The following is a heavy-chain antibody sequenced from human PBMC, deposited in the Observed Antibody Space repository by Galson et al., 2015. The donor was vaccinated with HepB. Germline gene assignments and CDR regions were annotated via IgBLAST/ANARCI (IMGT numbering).Heavy chain of an antibody. J-gene: IGHJ4*02. Sequence: ETLSLTCAVSGASIRTLDWWSWVRQSPGKRLEWIGQIYHSGDANYDPSFKSRVTMSVDTSKNQFSLKLTSVTAADTATYYCARDWIRDGASYYFDYWGQGTLVTVSS. D-gene: IGHD5-24*01. CDR3: ARDWIRDGASYYFDY. CDR2: IYHSGDA. CDR1: GASIRTLDW. V-gene: IGHV4/OR15-8*01.